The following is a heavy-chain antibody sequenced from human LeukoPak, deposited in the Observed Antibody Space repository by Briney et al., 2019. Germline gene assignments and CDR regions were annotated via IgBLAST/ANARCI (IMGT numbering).Heavy chain of an antibody. CDR3: ANSYDADAFDI. CDR2: IYYSGST. J-gene: IGHJ3*02. CDR1: GGSFSGYY. V-gene: IGHV4-34*01. Sequence: SETLSLTCAVYGGSFSGYYWSWIRQPPGKGLEWIGSIYYSGSTYYNPSLKSRVTISVDTSKNQFSLKLSSVTAADTAVYYCANSYDADAFDIWGQGTMVTVSS. D-gene: IGHD5-12*01.